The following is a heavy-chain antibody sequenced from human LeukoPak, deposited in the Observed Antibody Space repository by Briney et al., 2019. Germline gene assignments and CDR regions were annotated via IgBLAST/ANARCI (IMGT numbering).Heavy chain of an antibody. CDR3: AKEYDSGGYGAYFDY. J-gene: IGHJ4*02. D-gene: IGHD3-10*01. CDR2: ISSDGGTK. Sequence: GGSLRLSCTASEFTFSSYVMSWVRQAPGKGLEWVAVISSDGGTKYYADSVKGRFTLSRDNSRNTLDLQMNSLGPEDTAVYYCAKEYDSGGYGAYFDYWGQGTLVTVSS. V-gene: IGHV3-30*18. CDR1: EFTFSSYV.